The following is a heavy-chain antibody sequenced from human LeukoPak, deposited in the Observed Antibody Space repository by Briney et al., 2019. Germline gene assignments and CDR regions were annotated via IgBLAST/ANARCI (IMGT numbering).Heavy chain of an antibody. Sequence: GGSLRLSCAASGFTFSDYGMHWVRQALGKGLEWVAVISYDGSNEYYADSVKGRFTISRDNSKNTLYLQMNSLRAEDTAVYYCAKQGRRGYSYARSYYFDYWGQGTLVTVSS. CDR1: GFTFSDYG. CDR3: AKQGRRGYSYARSYYFDY. CDR2: ISYDGSNE. V-gene: IGHV3-30*18. J-gene: IGHJ4*02. D-gene: IGHD5-18*01.